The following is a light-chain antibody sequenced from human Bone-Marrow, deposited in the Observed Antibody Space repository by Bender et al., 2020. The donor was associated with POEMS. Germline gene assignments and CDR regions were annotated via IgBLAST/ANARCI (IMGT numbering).Light chain of an antibody. J-gene: IGLJ2*01. CDR2: DVN. CDR1: SSNTGSGYD. Sequence: QSVLTQPPSVSGAPGQRVTISCTGSSSNTGSGYDINWYQQYPGKAPKLVIYDVNNRPSGVSNRFSGSKSGNTASLTISGLRAEDEATYYCSSYTTTYALNVEFGGGTKLTVL. V-gene: IGLV1-40*01. CDR3: SSYTTTYALNVE.